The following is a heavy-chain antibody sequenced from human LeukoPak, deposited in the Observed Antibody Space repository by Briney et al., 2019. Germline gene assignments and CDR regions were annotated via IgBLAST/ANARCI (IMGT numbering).Heavy chain of an antibody. J-gene: IGHJ4*02. CDR3: ARPGIVGATYYFHY. Sequence: RETLKISCKGSGYSFSSYWTGWVRQMPGKGLEWMGIIFPGDSDAKYGPSFQGQVTISADKSISTAYLQWSSLKASDTAMYYCARPGIVGATYYFHYWGQGTLVTVAS. V-gene: IGHV5-51*01. CDR2: IFPGDSDA. CDR1: GYSFSSYW. D-gene: IGHD1-26*01.